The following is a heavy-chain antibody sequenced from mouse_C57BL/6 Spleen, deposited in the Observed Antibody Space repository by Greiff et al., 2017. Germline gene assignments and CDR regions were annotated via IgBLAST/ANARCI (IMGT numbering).Heavy chain of an antibody. CDR3: ARTRTTMVTDWDFDV. J-gene: IGHJ1*03. Sequence: VQLQQPGAELVMPGASVKLSCKASGYTFTSYWMHWVKQRPGQGLEWIGEIDPSDSYTNYNQKFKGKSTLTVDKSSSTAYMQHSSLPSEDASVYYCARTRTTMVTDWDFDVWGTGTTVTVAS. V-gene: IGHV1-69*01. D-gene: IGHD2-1*01. CDR2: IDPSDSYT. CDR1: GYTFTSYW.